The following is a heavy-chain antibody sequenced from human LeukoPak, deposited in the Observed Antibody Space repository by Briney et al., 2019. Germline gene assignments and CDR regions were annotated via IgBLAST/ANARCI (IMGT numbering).Heavy chain of an antibody. CDR3: ARDRAANQDWVEFDP. V-gene: IGHV3-66*03. CDR2: IRDSGEA. D-gene: IGHD3/OR15-3a*01. Sequence: PGGSLRLSCAVSGFRFSDYYMSWARQAPGKGLEWVGLIRDSGEAFYSDFARGRFAISRDESENTLYLQMNSLRVEDTAGYFCARDRAANQDWVEFDPWGQGTPVIVSS. CDR1: GFRFSDYY. J-gene: IGHJ5*02.